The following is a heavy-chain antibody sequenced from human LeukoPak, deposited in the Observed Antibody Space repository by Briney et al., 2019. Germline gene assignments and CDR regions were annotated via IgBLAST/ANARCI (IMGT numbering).Heavy chain of an antibody. CDR2: ISVIGYNI. J-gene: IGHJ6*04. Sequence: GGSLRLSCAASGFTFSSYEMNWVRQAPGKGLEWVSYISVIGYNIYYADSVKGRFTISRDNAKNSLYLQMNSLRAEDTAVYYCAELGITMIGGVWGKGTTVTISS. D-gene: IGHD3-10*02. CDR1: GFTFSSYE. V-gene: IGHV3-48*03. CDR3: AELGITMIGGV.